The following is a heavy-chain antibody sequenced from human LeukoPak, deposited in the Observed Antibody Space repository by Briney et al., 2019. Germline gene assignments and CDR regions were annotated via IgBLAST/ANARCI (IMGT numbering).Heavy chain of an antibody. J-gene: IGHJ5*02. D-gene: IGHD2-2*01. V-gene: IGHV3-23*01. CDR1: GFTFSSYA. CDR2: ISGSGGST. CDR3: AKAGLGYCSSTSCWRYNWFDP. Sequence: GGSLRLSCAASGFTFSSYAMSWVRQAPGKGLEWVSAISGSGGSTYYADSVKGRFTIPRDNSKNTLYLQMNSLRAEDTAVYYCAKAGLGYCSSTSCWRYNWFDPWGQGTLVTVSS.